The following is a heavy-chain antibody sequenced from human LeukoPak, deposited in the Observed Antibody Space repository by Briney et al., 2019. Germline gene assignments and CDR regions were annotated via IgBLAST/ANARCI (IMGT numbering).Heavy chain of an antibody. CDR3: ARDWSGTSGYYYYMDV. D-gene: IGHD3-3*01. Sequence: GGSLRLPCAASGFTFSNYWMHWVRQAPGKGLEWVSYISSSSSTIYYADSVKGRFTISRDNAKNSLYLQMNSLRAEDTAVYYCARDWSGTSGYYYYMDVWGKGTTVTVSS. CDR2: ISSSSSTI. CDR1: GFTFSNYW. V-gene: IGHV3-48*04. J-gene: IGHJ6*03.